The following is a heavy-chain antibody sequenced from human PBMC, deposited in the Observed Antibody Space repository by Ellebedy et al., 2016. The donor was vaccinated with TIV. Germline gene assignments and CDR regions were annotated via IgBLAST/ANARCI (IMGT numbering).Heavy chain of an antibody. CDR2: ISWNSGSI. CDR1: GFTFDDYA. J-gene: IGHJ6*02. Sequence: GGSLRLXCAASGFTFDDYAMHWVRQAPGKGLEWVSGISWNSGSIGYADSVKGRFTISRDNAKNSLYLQMNSLRAEDTALYYCAKDIGPRKKGHYGMDVWGQGTTVTVSS. V-gene: IGHV3-9*01. CDR3: AKDIGPRKKGHYGMDV.